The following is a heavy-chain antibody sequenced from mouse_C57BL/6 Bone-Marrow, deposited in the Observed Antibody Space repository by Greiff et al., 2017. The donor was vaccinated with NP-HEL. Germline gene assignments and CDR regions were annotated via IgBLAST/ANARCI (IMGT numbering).Heavy chain of an antibody. D-gene: IGHD1-1*01. V-gene: IGHV3-1*01. CDR2: ISYSGST. J-gene: IGHJ1*03. CDR3: ARGDYGSSYWYFDV. Sequence: EVKLLESGPGMVKPSQSLSLTCTVTGYSITSGYDWHWIRHFPGNKLEWMGYISYSGSTNYNPSLKSRISITHDTSKNHFFLKLNSVTTEDTATYYCARGDYGSSYWYFDVWGTGTTVTVSS. CDR1: GYSITSGYD.